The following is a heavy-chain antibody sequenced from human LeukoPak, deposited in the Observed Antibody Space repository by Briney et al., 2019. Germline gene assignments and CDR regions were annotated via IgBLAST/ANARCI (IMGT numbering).Heavy chain of an antibody. CDR1: GFTFSTYT. CDR3: ARERGYSGDGDYYYYFMDV. D-gene: IGHD5-12*01. Sequence: PGGSLRLSCAASGFTFSTYTINWVRQAPGKGLGWVSLITSSSTIIQYADSVKGRFTISRDNAKNSLYLQMNSLRAEDTAVYYCARERGYSGDGDYYYYFMDVWGKGTTVTVSS. J-gene: IGHJ6*03. CDR2: ITSSSTII. V-gene: IGHV3-48*04.